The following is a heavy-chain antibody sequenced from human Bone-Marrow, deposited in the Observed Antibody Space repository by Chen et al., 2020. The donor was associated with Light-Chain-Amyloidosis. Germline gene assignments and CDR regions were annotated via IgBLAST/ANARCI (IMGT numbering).Heavy chain of an antibody. J-gene: IGHJ4*02. CDR3: AREGYCSSSSCPFDY. D-gene: IGHD2-2*01. Sequence: QVQLVESGGGVVQPGRSLRLSCAAPGFPFSSYAMDWVRQAPGKGLEWVAVISFHERNKYYADSVKGRFTISRDNSKNTLYLQMNSLRAEDTAVYYCAREGYCSSSSCPFDYWGQGTLVTVSS. CDR1: GFPFSSYA. V-gene: IGHV3-30*04. CDR2: ISFHERNK.